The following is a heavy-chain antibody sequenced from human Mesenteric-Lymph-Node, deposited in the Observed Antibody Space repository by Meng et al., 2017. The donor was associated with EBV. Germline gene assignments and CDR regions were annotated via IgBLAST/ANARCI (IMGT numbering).Heavy chain of an antibody. V-gene: IGHV3-11*01. CDR2: IPSSGRTT. J-gene: IGHJ4*02. CDR3: ARDRGFPYTFDD. CDR1: GFTFRDNH. D-gene: IGHD1-1*01. Sequence: GQRVESGGGLGKPGGSLRLSCAASGFTFRDNHMSWIRQAPGKGLEWVSYIPSSGRTTYYADSVKGRFTISRDNAKNSLSLQMYSLRAEDTAVYYCARDRGFPYTFDDWGRGTLVTVSS.